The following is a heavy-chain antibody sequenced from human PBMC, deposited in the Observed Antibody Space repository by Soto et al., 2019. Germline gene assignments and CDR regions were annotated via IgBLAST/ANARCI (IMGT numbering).Heavy chain of an antibody. CDR2: IVVGSGNT. D-gene: IGHD3-3*01. V-gene: IGHV1-58*01. Sequence: GASVKVSCKASGFTFTSSAVQWVRQARGQRLEWIGWIVVGSGNTNYAQKFQERVTITRDMSTSTAYMELSSLRSEDTAVYYCAADLGRSLEWSDYYYYGMDVWGQGTTVTVSS. J-gene: IGHJ6*02. CDR3: AADLGRSLEWSDYYYYGMDV. CDR1: GFTFTSSA.